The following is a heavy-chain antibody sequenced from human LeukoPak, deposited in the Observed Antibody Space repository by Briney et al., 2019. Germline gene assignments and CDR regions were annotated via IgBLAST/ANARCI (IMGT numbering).Heavy chain of an antibody. CDR3: ARDADLGTTITGGFDI. J-gene: IGHJ3*02. Sequence: GGSLSLSCAASRFTFSNYWMSGVRQAPGKGLEWVASIKSDGSGKFYVDSVKGRFTISRDNARNSLYLQMNRLRAEDTAVYYCARDADLGTTITGGFDIWGQGTKVTVSS. D-gene: IGHD5-24*01. CDR2: IKSDGSGK. CDR1: RFTFSNYW. V-gene: IGHV3-7*01.